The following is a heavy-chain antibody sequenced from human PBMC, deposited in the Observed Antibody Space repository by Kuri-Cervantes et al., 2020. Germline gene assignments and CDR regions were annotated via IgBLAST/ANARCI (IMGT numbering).Heavy chain of an antibody. CDR3: ARDNVLLDYGDYGDY. V-gene: IGHV1-3*01. D-gene: IGHD4-17*01. CDR2: INAGNGHT. CDR1: GYTFTNYA. Sequence: ASVKVSCKASGYTFTNYAIHWVRQAPGQRLEWMGWINAGNGHTKYSQKFQGRVTITRDTSASTAYMELRSLRSDDTAVYYCARDNVLLDYGDYGDYWGQGTLVTVSS. J-gene: IGHJ4*02.